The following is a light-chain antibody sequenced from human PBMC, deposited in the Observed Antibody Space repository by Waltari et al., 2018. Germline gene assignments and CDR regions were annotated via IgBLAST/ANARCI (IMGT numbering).Light chain of an antibody. V-gene: IGKV3-20*01. Sequence: IVSTPSPATLSLSPGGTATPSCRASESVSVDYLAWYQQKPGQAPRLLIYDASTRATGVPDRFSGSGSGTDFTLTISRLEPEDFAVYYCQQYGSLPWTFGQGTKVAIK. CDR3: QQYGSLPWT. J-gene: IGKJ1*01. CDR1: ESVSVDY. CDR2: DAS.